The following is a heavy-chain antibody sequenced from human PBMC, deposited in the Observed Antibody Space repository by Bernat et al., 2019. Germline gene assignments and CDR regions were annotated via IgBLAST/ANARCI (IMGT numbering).Heavy chain of an antibody. CDR2: IWYDGSNK. CDR1: GFTFSSYG. J-gene: IGHJ2*01. D-gene: IGHD6-19*01. Sequence: QVQLVESGGGVVQPGRSLRLSCAASGFTFSSYGMHWVRQAPGKGLEWVAVIWYDGSNKYYADSVKGLFTISRDNSKNKLYLQMNSLRAEDTAVYYCAKPSGSGGQWYFDHWGRGTLVTVSS. CDR3: AKPSGSGGQWYFDH. V-gene: IGHV3-33*06.